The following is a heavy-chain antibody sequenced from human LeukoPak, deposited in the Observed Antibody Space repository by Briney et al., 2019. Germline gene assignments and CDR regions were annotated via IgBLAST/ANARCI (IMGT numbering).Heavy chain of an antibody. CDR3: ARHIFRRVTASAFDI. CDR2: IYYSGST. CDR1: GGSISSYY. V-gene: IGHV4-59*08. Sequence: SETLSLTCTVSGGSISSYYWSWIRQPPGKGLEWIGYIYYSGSTNYNPSLKSRVTISVDTSKNQFSLKLSSVTAADTAVYYCARHIFRRVTASAFDIWGQGTMVTVSS. J-gene: IGHJ3*02. D-gene: IGHD3/OR15-3a*01.